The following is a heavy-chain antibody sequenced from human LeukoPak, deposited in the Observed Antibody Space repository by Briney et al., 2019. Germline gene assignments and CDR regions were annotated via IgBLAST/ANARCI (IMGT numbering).Heavy chain of an antibody. CDR2: INSNSGGT. Sequence: GASVKVSCKASGYTFTDYYMHWVRQARGHGLEWMGWINSNSGGTNYAQKFQGRVTMTRDTSISTAYMELSSLRSDDTAVYYCARVLVPAGGGVVDYWGQGTLVTVSS. J-gene: IGHJ4*02. V-gene: IGHV1-2*02. CDR3: ARVLVPAGGGVVDY. CDR1: GYTFTDYY. D-gene: IGHD3-16*01.